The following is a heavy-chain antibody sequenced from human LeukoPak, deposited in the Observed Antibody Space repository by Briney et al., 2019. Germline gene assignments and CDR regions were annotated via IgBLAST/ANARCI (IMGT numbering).Heavy chain of an antibody. CDR3: ARYATVAAHRDFDY. J-gene: IGHJ4*02. CDR2: ISSSSSYI. V-gene: IGHV3-21*01. CDR1: GFTFSSYS. Sequence: GGSLRLSCAASGFTFSSYSMNWVRQAPGKGLEWVSSISSSSSYIYYADSVKGRFTISRDNAKNSLYLQMNSLRAEDTALYYCARYATVAAHRDFDYWGQGTLVTVSS. D-gene: IGHD6-19*01.